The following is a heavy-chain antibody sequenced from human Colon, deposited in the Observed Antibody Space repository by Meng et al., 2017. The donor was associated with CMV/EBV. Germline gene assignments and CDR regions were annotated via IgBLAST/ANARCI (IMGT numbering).Heavy chain of an antibody. J-gene: IGHJ5*02. CDR2: IYHSGST. V-gene: IGHV4-38-2*02. CDR1: GYSISSGYY. Sequence: SKTLSLTCTVSGYSISSGYYWGWIRQPPGKGLEWIGSIYHSGSTYYNPSLKSRVTISVDTSKNQFSLKLGSVTAADTAVYYCARGLFDIVVVPAALGCNWFDPWGQGTLVTVSS. D-gene: IGHD2-2*01. CDR3: ARGLFDIVVVPAALGCNWFDP.